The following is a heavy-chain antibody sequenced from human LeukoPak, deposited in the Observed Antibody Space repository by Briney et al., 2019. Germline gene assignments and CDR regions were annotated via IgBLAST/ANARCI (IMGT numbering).Heavy chain of an antibody. CDR1: GFTFSSYW. Sequence: GGSLRLSCAASGFTFSSYWMSWVRQAPGKGLEWVANIKQDGNEKYYVDSVKGRFTISRDNAKNSLYLQMNSLRAEDTAVYYCARGGGSGSYYNEYFDYWGQGTLVTVSS. V-gene: IGHV3-7*01. J-gene: IGHJ4*02. CDR3: ARGGGSGSYYNEYFDY. D-gene: IGHD3-10*01. CDR2: IKQDGNEK.